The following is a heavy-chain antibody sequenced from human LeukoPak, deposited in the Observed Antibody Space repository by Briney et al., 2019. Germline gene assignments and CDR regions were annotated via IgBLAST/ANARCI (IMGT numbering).Heavy chain of an antibody. CDR2: IIPIFGTA. V-gene: IGHV1-69*13. CDR3: ARGGSDYGDYEYYYGMDV. CDR1: GGTFSSYA. J-gene: IGHJ6*02. D-gene: IGHD4-17*01. Sequence: ASVKVSCKASGGTFSSYAISWVRQAPGQGLEWMGGIIPIFGTANYAQKFQGRVTITADESTSTAYMELSSLRSEDTAVYYCARGGSDYGDYEYYYGMDVWGQGTTVTVSS.